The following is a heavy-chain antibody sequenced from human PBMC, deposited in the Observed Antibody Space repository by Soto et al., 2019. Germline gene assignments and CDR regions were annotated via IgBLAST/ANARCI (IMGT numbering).Heavy chain of an antibody. CDR3: ARNIEVAASHYYYYMDV. CDR1: GYTFTSYY. J-gene: IGHJ6*03. Sequence: GASVKVSCKASGYTFTSYYMHWVRQAPEQGLEWMGIINPSGGSTSYAQKFQGRVTMTRDTSTSTVYMELSSLRSEDTAVYYCARNIEVAASHYYYYMDVWGKGTTVTVSS. CDR2: INPSGGST. V-gene: IGHV1-46*03. D-gene: IGHD2-15*01.